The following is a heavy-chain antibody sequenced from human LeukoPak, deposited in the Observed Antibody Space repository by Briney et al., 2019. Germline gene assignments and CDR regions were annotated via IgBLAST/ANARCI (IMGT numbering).Heavy chain of an antibody. D-gene: IGHD3-22*01. CDR2: IHSGGRS. CDR1: GGSLSRSTYH. V-gene: IGHV4-39*01. Sequence: SETLSLTCSVSGGSLSRSTYHWDWIRQPPGQGLEWIGGIHSGGRSSYNESLKSRVAMSLDTSTSQFSLRLSSVTAADTAIYYCTRHDTSADYADDWGQGALVTASS. J-gene: IGHJ4*02. CDR3: TRHDTSADYADD.